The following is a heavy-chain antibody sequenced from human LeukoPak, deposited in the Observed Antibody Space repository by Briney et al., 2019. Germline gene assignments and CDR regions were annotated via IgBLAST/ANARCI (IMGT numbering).Heavy chain of an antibody. CDR1: GFTFSTYSMN. V-gene: IGHV4-39*01. CDR2: LYYGGNT. D-gene: IGHD5-12*01. Sequence: PAGSLRLSCAASGFTFSTYSMNWVLQAPGEGLEWIVNLYYGGNTHYNPSLKSRVTISADTSNNQFSLNLSSVTATDTAVYYCARHTRPGYGGSENAFDIWGQGTMVTVSS. J-gene: IGHJ3*02. CDR3: ARHTRPGYGGSENAFDI.